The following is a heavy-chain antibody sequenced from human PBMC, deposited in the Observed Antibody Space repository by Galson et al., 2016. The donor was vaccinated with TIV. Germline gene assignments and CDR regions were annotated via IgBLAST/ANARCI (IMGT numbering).Heavy chain of an antibody. J-gene: IGHJ3*01. D-gene: IGHD3-16*01. CDR2: INVGNGNT. CDR3: ARDRLGAKRAFDV. Sequence: SVKVSCKASGYTFTSHTMHWVRQAPGQRLEWMGWINVGNGNTKYVQKFKGRVTITSDTSARIAYMELSTLTSEDTAMYYCARDRLGAKRAFDVWGQGTLVTVSS. V-gene: IGHV1-3*01. CDR1: GYTFTSHT.